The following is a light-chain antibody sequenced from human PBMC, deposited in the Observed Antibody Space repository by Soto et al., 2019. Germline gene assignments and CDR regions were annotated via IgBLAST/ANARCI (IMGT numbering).Light chain of an antibody. CDR2: DAS. J-gene: IGKJ5*01. V-gene: IGKV3-15*01. Sequence: EILRTQSPATLSLSPGEGVTLSCRAAQDVTNSVAWYQQKSGQAPRLLIYDASARASGVSARFSGSGSGTDFTLTISGLQAEDFAVYFCQQYIRRPLSFGQGTRLEIK. CDR1: QDVTNS. CDR3: QQYIRRPLS.